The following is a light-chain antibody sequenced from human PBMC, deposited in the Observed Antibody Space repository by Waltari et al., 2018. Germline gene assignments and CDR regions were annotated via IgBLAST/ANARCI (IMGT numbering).Light chain of an antibody. CDR3: QQSYSTPRT. CDR2: DAF. Sequence: DIQMTQSPSSLSAFVGERVTITCQASQDITNCLNWDQQKPGKAPKLLICDAFNLQSGVPLRFSGRGSGTNFTFTISSLQPEDFATYYCQQSYSTPRTFGQGTKVEIK. CDR1: QDITNC. V-gene: IGKV1-39*01. J-gene: IGKJ1*01.